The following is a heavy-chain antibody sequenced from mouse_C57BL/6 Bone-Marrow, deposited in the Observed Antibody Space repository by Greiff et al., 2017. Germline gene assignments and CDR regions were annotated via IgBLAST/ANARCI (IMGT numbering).Heavy chain of an antibody. CDR3: EKKNNDYNGGGGAMDY. D-gene: IGHD2-4*01. V-gene: IGHV1-72*01. CDR1: GYTFTSYW. J-gene: IGHJ4*01. Sequence: VQLQQPGAELVKPGASVKLSCKASGYTFTSYWMHWVKQRPGRGLEWIGRIDPNSGGTKYNEKFKSKATLTVDKSSSTAYMQLNSLTSEDSAVXYVEKKNNDYNGGGGAMDYWGQGTSVTVSS. CDR2: IDPNSGGT.